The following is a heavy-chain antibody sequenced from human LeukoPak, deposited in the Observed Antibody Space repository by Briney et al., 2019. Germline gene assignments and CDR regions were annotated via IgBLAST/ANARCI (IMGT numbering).Heavy chain of an antibody. V-gene: IGHV3-9*03. Sequence: GGSLRLSCAASGFTFGDYAMQWVRQAPGKGVEWVSGISWNSGSIGYADSVKGRFTISRDNAKNSVYLQMNSLRAEDMALYYCAKGSSTSCYSPVDYWGQGTLVTVSS. CDR1: GFTFGDYA. J-gene: IGHJ4*02. CDR3: AKGSSTSCYSPVDY. CDR2: ISWNSGSI. D-gene: IGHD2-2*01.